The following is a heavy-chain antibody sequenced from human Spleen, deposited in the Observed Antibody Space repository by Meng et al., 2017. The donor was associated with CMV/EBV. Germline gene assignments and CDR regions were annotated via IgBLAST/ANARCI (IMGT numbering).Heavy chain of an antibody. CDR1: TLIDCV. V-gene: IGHV3-23*01. CDR3: RKAFYGRICSFLDY. Sequence: TLIDCVVSCVRAAPGKGLEWSSGIASSGAGTYYADYVAGGFTISRDNSQNTLYLQKNRLRDEAAAEYCGRKAFYGRICSFLDYWGQGTLVTVSS. CDR2: IASSGAGT. J-gene: IGHJ4*02. D-gene: IGHD3-3*02.